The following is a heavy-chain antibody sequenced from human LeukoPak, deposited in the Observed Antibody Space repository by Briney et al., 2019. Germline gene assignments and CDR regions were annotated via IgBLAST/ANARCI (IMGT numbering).Heavy chain of an antibody. V-gene: IGHV1-2*02. D-gene: IGHD6-6*01. Sequence: ASLKVSCKASGYTFTAYYMHWVRQAPGEGLEWMGWINPNSGGKKYAQPFQGRVTMPRDTAIGPVYMELSRLRSDDTAVYYCARDSIAARQLSYWGQATLVTASS. CDR2: INPNSGGK. J-gene: IGHJ4*02. CDR3: ARDSIAARQLSY. CDR1: GYTFTAYY.